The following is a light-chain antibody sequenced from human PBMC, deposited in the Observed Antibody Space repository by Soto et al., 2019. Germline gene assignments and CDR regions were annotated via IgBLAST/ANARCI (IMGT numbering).Light chain of an antibody. V-gene: IGLV2-11*01. Sequence: QSALTQPRSVSGSPGQSVAISCTGSSTDVGYYDSVSWYQHHPGKAPKLLIYEVFKRPSRVPDRFSGSKSSTTASLTISGLHAEDAGDYYCCSYSGSFVVFGGGTKLTVL. CDR3: CSYSGSFVV. CDR1: STDVGYYDS. J-gene: IGLJ2*01. CDR2: EVF.